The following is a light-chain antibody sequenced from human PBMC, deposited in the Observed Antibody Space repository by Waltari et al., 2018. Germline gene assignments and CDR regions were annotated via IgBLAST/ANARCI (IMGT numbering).Light chain of an antibody. CDR1: TGAVTRGQY. Sequence: QAVVTQEPSLTVSPGGTVTLTCGSSTGAVTRGQYPYWFQQNPGQVPRTLIYDTNNKHSWTPARFSGSLLGGKAALTLSGAQPEDEAEYYCLLWYSGPRWVFGGGTKLSVL. CDR2: DTN. CDR3: LLWYSGPRWV. J-gene: IGLJ3*02. V-gene: IGLV7-46*01.